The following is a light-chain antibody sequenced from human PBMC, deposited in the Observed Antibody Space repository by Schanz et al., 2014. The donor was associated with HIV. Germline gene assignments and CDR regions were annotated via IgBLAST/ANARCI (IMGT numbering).Light chain of an antibody. V-gene: IGKV3-20*01. CDR3: QYFGNSGGT. Sequence: EIVLTQSPGTLSLSLGERATLSCRASQSVSSSYFAWYQQKPGQAPRLLIYGASSRATGIPDRFSGSGSGTDFTLTISSLEPEDFAVYYCQYFGNSGGTFGGGTKVEIK. CDR2: GAS. CDR1: QSVSSSY. J-gene: IGKJ4*01.